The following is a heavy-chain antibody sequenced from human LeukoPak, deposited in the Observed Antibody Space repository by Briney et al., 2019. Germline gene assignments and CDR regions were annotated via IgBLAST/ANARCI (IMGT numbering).Heavy chain of an antibody. D-gene: IGHD3-3*01. CDR1: GFTFSSYS. J-gene: IGHJ4*02. CDR3: ATYYDFWSGYSRSYYFDY. CDR2: ISSSSSTI. V-gene: IGHV3-48*01. Sequence: GGSLRLSCAASGFTFSSYSMNWVRQAPGKGLEWVSYISSSSSTIYYADSVKGRFTISRDNAKNSLYLQMNSLRAEDTAVHYCATYYDFWSGYSRSYYFDYWGQGTLVTVSS.